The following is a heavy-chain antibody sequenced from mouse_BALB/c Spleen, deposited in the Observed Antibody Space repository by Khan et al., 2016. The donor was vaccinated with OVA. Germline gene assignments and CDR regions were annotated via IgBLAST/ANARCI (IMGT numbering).Heavy chain of an antibody. Sequence: QVQLQQSGAEQAKPGASVKMSCKTSGNTFSSYWMHWVKQRPGQGLEWIGYINPTSGYTEYNEKFKDKATLSADKSSSTASMQLTSLTSEDSAVYYCARDRIDYWGQGTTLTVSS. J-gene: IGHJ2*01. CDR3: ARDRIDY. CDR2: INPTSGYT. CDR1: GNTFSSYW. V-gene: IGHV1-7*01.